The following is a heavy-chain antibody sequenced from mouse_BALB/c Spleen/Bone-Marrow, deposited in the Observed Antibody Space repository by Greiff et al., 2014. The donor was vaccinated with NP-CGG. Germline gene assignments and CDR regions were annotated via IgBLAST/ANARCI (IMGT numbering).Heavy chain of an antibody. J-gene: IGHJ4*01. Sequence: EVNLVESGGDLVKSGGSLKLSCAASGFTFSSYSMSGVRQIPEKRLEWVATISSGGGNIYYPDSVKGRFTISRDNAKNNLYLQMSSLRSEDTALYYCVRSSPFFNGKGGDYAMDYWGQGTSVTVSS. CDR3: VRSSPFFNGKGGDYAMDY. V-gene: IGHV5-9*03. CDR1: GFTFSSYS. D-gene: IGHD2-1*01. CDR2: ISSGGGNI.